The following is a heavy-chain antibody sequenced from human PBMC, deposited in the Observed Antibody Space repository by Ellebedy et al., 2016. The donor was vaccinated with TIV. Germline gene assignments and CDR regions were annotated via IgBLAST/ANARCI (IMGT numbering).Heavy chain of an antibody. CDR2: IYPGYSDT. J-gene: IGHJ5*02. V-gene: IGHV5-51*01. Sequence: GESLKISCTASGYSFTIYGMRWVRQTPANALEWMGIIYPGYSDTRYRPSFQGQFTISPDKSISTAYLQWSSLKDSDTAMHYCARIDHWGSGGGWFDPWGQGALVTVSS. CDR1: GYSFTIYG. D-gene: IGHD7-27*01. CDR3: ARIDHWGSGGGWFDP.